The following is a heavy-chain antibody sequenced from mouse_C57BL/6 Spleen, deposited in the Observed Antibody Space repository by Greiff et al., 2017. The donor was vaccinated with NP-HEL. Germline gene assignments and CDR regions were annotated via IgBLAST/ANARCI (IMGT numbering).Heavy chain of an antibody. Sequence: VQLQQPGAELVKPGASVKMSCKASGYTFTSYWITWVKQRPGQGLEWIGDIYPGSGSTNYNEKFKSKATLTVDSSSSTAYMPLSSLTSEDSAVYYGARGDDEYDWYFDVWGTGTTVTVSS. J-gene: IGHJ1*03. D-gene: IGHD5-1*01. CDR2: IYPGSGST. CDR1: GYTFTSYW. V-gene: IGHV1-55*01. CDR3: ARGDDEYDWYFDV.